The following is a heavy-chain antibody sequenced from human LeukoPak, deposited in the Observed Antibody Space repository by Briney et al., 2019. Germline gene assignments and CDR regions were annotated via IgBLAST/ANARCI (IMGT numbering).Heavy chain of an antibody. CDR3: ARGSPPDY. V-gene: IGHV3-30*04. Sequence: PGGSLRLSCAASGVTFSSYAMCWVRQAPGKGLEWVAAISYDESNKYYADSVKGRFTISRDNSKNTLYLQMNSLRAEDTAVYYCARGSPPDYWGQGALVTVSS. CDR1: GVTFSSYA. J-gene: IGHJ4*02. CDR2: ISYDESNK.